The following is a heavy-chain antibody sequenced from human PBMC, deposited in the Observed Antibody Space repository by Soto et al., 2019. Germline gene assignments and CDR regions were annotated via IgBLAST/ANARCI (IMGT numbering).Heavy chain of an antibody. J-gene: IGHJ6*02. CDR3: ATDRDRPQLGGNYYYILDV. D-gene: IGHD3-3*02. V-gene: IGHV1-69*12. Sequence: QVQLEQSGAEVKKPGSSLKVPCKASGGPFSNSAISWVRQAPGQGLEWTGGIIPIFRTPDYAQKFQGRVTVTADEFTSTAYMELSGLRSDDTAVYYCATDRDRPQLGGNYYYILDVWGQGTTVTVSS. CDR2: IIPIFRTP. CDR1: GGPFSNSA.